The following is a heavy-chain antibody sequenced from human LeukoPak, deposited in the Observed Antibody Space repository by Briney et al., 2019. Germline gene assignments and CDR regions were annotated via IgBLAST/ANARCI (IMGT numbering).Heavy chain of an antibody. CDR2: IIPIFGTA. J-gene: IGHJ4*02. CDR1: GGTFSSYA. D-gene: IGHD6-13*01. Sequence: GASVKVSCKASGGTFSSYAITWVRQAPGQGLEWMGRIIPIFGTANYAQKFQGRVTITTDESKSRAYMELSTLRSDDTAVYYCARERPPGDSSNWFLEGYFDIWGQGTLVTVSS. V-gene: IGHV1-69*05. CDR3: ARERPPGDSSNWFLEGYFDI.